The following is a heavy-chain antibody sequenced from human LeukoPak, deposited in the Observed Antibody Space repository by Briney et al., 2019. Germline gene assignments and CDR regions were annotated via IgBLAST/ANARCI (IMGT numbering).Heavy chain of an antibody. CDR2: ISGSAGGT. J-gene: IGHJ3*02. V-gene: IGHV3-23*01. CDR3: AKLSSSSWYGAFDI. D-gene: IGHD6-13*01. CDR1: GFTFDNYA. Sequence: GGSLRLSCAASGFTFDNYAMSWVRQAPGKGLEWVSTISGSAGGTYYASSVKRRFTMSRDNSKNMVFLQMNSLRVEDTALYYCAKLSSSSWYGAFDIWGQGTQVTVSS.